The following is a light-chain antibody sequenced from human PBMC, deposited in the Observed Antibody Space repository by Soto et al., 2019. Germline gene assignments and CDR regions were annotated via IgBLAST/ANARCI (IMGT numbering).Light chain of an antibody. Sequence: QSALTQPRSVSGSPGQSVTISCTGTSSDVGGYNYVSWYQQHPGKAPKVMIYDVSERPSGVPDRFSGSKSGNTASLTISGRHAEDEADYYCCSYAGRPRYVLGTGTKLTVL. CDR2: DVS. J-gene: IGLJ1*01. CDR3: CSYAGRPRYV. CDR1: SSDVGGYNY. V-gene: IGLV2-11*01.